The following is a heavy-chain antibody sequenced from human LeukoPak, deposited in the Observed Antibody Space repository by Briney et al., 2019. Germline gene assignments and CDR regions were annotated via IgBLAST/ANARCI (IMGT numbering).Heavy chain of an antibody. CDR2: IYTSGST. J-gene: IGHJ6*03. Sequence: SQTLSLTCTVSGGSISSGSYYWSWIRQPAGKGLEWIGRIYTSGSTNYNPSLKSRVTISVDTSKNQFSLKLSSVTAADTAVYYCARDRRHYYYYMDVWGKGTTVTVSS. CDR3: ARDRRHYYYYMDV. V-gene: IGHV4-61*02. CDR1: GGSISSGSYY.